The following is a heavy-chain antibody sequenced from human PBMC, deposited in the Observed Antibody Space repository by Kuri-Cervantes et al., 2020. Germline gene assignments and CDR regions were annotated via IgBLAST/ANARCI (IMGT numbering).Heavy chain of an antibody. Sequence: GESLKISCAAAGFTFSSYWRSWVREAPGKGLEWVANIKQDGSEKDYVDSVKGRFTISRDNAKNSLYLQMNSLRAEDTAVYYCARHFTYGLGNYYNVLFDAFDIWGQGTMVTVSS. V-gene: IGHV3-7*01. D-gene: IGHD3-10*01. CDR1: GFTFSSYW. CDR3: ARHFTYGLGNYYNVLFDAFDI. CDR2: IKQDGSEK. J-gene: IGHJ3*02.